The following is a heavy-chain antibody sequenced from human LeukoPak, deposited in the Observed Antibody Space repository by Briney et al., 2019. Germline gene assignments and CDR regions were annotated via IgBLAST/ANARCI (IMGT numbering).Heavy chain of an antibody. Sequence: SETLSLTCTVSGGSISSSSYYWGWIRQPPGKGLEWIGHIYYSGSTNYNPSLKSRVTISIDTSKNQFSLRLSSVTAADTAVYYCARRFSRDGYNFRAFDIWGQGTMVTVSS. D-gene: IGHD5-24*01. V-gene: IGHV4-61*05. J-gene: IGHJ3*02. CDR1: GGSISSSSYY. CDR3: ARRFSRDGYNFRAFDI. CDR2: IYYSGST.